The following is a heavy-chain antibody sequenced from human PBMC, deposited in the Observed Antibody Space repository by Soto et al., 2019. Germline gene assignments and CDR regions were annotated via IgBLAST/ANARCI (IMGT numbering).Heavy chain of an antibody. CDR3: ARHRRYNWIEGASDI. Sequence: ASVKVSCHASGNTFTSYGISWVRQAPGQGLEWMGWISAYNGNTNYAQKLQGRVTINTDTSTSTADMERRSRRSDDTVVYYCARHRRYNWIEGASDIWGQGTMVTVSS. J-gene: IGHJ3*02. D-gene: IGHD1-20*01. CDR2: ISAYNGNT. V-gene: IGHV1-18*04. CDR1: GNTFTSYG.